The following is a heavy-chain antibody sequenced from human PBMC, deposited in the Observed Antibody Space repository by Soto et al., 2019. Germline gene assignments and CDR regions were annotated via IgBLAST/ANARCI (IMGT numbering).Heavy chain of an antibody. V-gene: IGHV1-69*01. D-gene: IGHD2-2*01. CDR3: ARSQGSRTSFEIYYYYYYGMDV. CDR1: GGTFSSYA. CDR2: IIPIPGTA. J-gene: IGHJ6*02. Sequence: QVQLVQSGAEVKKPGSSVKVSCKASGGTFSSYAISWVRQAPGQGLEWMGGIIPIPGTANYAQKFQGRGTLTADEPTSKPYMELSRLRSEDTAVYYCARSQGSRTSFEIYYYYYYGMDVWGQGTTVTVSS.